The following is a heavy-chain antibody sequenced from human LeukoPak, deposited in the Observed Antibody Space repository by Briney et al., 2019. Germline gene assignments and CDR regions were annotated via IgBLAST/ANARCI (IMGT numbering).Heavy chain of an antibody. D-gene: IGHD4-17*01. V-gene: IGHV3-30*03. CDR3: ATLYGDYPDY. Sequence: GGSLRLSCAASGFTFSSSGMHWVRQAPGKGLEWVAVISYDESEKSYAASVKGRFTISRDNSKNSLYLQMNSLRAEDTAVYYCATLYGDYPDYWGRGTLVSVSS. CDR2: ISYDESEK. J-gene: IGHJ4*02. CDR1: GFTFSSSG.